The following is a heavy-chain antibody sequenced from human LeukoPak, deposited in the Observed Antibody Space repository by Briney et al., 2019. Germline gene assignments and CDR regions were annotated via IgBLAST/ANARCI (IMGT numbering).Heavy chain of an antibody. J-gene: IGHJ4*02. CDR2: INPSGGST. CDR1: GYTFTSYY. D-gene: IGHD1-26*01. CDR3: ACYSGSYYFDY. V-gene: IGHV1-46*01. Sequence: ASVKVSCKASGYTFTSYYMHWVRQAPGQGLEWMGIINPSGGSTSYTQKFQGRVTMTRDTSTSTVYMELSSLRSEDTAVYYCACYSGSYYFDYWGQGTLVTVSS.